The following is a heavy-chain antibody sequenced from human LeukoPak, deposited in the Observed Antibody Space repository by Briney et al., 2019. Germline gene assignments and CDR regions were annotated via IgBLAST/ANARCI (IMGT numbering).Heavy chain of an antibody. J-gene: IGHJ3*01. CDR1: GFTFITYA. V-gene: IGHV3-23*01. D-gene: IGHD3-22*01. Sequence: GGSLILSCAASGFTFITYAMTWVRQAPGKGLEWVSVISGSGGSTYYAGSVKGRFAISRDNPKDTLYLQMNSLRAEDTAVYYCAKGRGQIDSSGYYYLGAFDLWGQGTMVTVSS. CDR2: ISGSGGST. CDR3: AKGRGQIDSSGYYYLGAFDL.